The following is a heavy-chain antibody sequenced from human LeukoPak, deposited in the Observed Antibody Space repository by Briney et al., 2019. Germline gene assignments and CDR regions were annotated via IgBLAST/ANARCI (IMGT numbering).Heavy chain of an antibody. J-gene: IGHJ4*02. CDR2: IIPIFGTA. D-gene: IGHD5-18*01. V-gene: IGHV1-69*13. Sequence: SVKVSCQASGGTFSSYAISWLRQAPGQGLVWMGGIIPIFGTANYAQKFQGRVTITADESTSTAYMELSSLRSEDTAVYYCARERSEGIQRGYYFDYWGQGTLVTVSS. CDR3: ARERSEGIQRGYYFDY. CDR1: GGTFSSYA.